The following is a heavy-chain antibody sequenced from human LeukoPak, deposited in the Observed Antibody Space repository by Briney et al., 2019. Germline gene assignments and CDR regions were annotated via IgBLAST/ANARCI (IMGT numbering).Heavy chain of an antibody. D-gene: IGHD2-15*01. J-gene: IGHJ6*03. CDR3: ARIGIRANYYYYYYMDV. Sequence: GGSLRLSCAASGFTVSSNYMSWVRQAPGKGLEWVSVIYSGGSTYYADSVKGRFTISRDNSKNTLYLQMDSLRAEDTAAYYCARIGIRANYYYYYYMDVWGKGTTVTVSS. V-gene: IGHV3-53*01. CDR1: GFTVSSNY. CDR2: IYSGGST.